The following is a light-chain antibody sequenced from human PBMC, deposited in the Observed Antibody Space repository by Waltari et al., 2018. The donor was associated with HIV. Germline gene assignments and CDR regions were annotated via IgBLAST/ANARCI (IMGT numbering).Light chain of an antibody. CDR3: QQYAASPLT. CDR1: QSVRSAS. CDR2: GAS. V-gene: IGKV3-20*01. J-gene: IGKJ4*01. Sequence: EIVLTQSPGTLSLSPGERATLSCRASQSVRSASLAWYQQKPCQAPRLLIYGASSRAPGIPDRFSGSGAVTDFILTISRLEPEDCAVYYCQQYAASPLTFGGGAKVEIK.